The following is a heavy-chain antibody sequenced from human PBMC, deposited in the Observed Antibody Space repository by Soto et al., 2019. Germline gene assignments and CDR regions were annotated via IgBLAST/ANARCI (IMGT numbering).Heavy chain of an antibody. D-gene: IGHD3-22*01. CDR1: GYSFTSYW. V-gene: IGHV5-10-1*01. J-gene: IGHJ5*02. CDR2: IDPSDSYT. CDR3: ARHETYYYDSSGLIDWFDP. Sequence: GESLKISCKGSGYSFTSYWISWVRQMPGKGLEWMGRIDPSDSYTNYSPSFQGHVTISADKSISTAYLQWSSLKASDTAMYYCARHETYYYDSSGLIDWFDPWGQGTLVTVSS.